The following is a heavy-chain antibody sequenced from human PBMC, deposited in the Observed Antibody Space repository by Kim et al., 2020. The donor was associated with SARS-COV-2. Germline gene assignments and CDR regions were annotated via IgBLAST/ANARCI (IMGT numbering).Heavy chain of an antibody. CDR1: GFTVSSYS. Sequence: GGSLRLSCAASGFTVSSYSMNWVRQAPGKGLEWVSDISSSSTTIYYADSMKGRFTISRDNAKNSLYLQMNSLRDEDTAVYYCARGYYDSSGYYYDDYWG. V-gene: IGHV3-48*02. CDR3: ARGYYDSSGYYYDDY. D-gene: IGHD3-22*01. CDR2: ISSSSTTI. J-gene: IGHJ4*01.